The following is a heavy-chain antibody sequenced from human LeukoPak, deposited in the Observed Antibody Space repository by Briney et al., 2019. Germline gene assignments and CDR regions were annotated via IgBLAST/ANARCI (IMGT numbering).Heavy chain of an antibody. CDR3: AKDLHEIAADY. CDR2: IKGDGITT. CDR1: GFTFSSFW. V-gene: IGHV3-74*01. D-gene: IGHD2-21*01. J-gene: IGHJ4*02. Sequence: PGESLRLSCEASGFTFSSFWMHWVRQAPGKGPVWVARIKGDGITTNYADPAKGRFTVSRDNAKNTVYLQMNSLRAEDTAVYYCAKDLHEIAADYWGQGTLVTVAS.